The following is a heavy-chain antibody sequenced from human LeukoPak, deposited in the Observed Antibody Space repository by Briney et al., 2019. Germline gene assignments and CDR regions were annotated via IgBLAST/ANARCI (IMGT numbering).Heavy chain of an antibody. CDR2: INSDGSST. CDR3: ARGFTIFGVVNDGFDI. D-gene: IGHD3-3*01. CDR1: ELTFSNYW. V-gene: IGHV3-74*01. Sequence: PGGSLRLSCAASELTFSNYWMHWVRQAPGKGLVWVSRINSDGSSTSYADSVKGRFTISRDNAKNTLYLQMNSLRVEDTAVYYCARGFTIFGVVNDGFDIWGQGTTVTVSP. J-gene: IGHJ3*02.